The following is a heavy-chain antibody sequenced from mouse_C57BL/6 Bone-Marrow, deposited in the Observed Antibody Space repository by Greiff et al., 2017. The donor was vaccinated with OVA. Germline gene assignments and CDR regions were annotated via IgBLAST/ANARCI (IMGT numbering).Heavy chain of an antibody. J-gene: IGHJ3*01. V-gene: IGHV1-81*01. D-gene: IGHD1-1*01. CDR2: IYPRSGNT. CDR1: GYTFTSYG. Sequence: VMLVESGAELARPGASVKLSCKASGYTFTSYGISWVKQRTGQGLEWIGEIYPRSGNTYYNEKFKGKATLTADQSSSTAYMELRSLTSEDSAVYFCARYYYGSSYGFAYWGQGTLVTVSA. CDR3: ARYYYGSSYGFAY.